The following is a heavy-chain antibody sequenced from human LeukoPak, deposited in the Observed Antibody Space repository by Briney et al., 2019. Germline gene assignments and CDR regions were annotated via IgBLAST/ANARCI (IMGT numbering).Heavy chain of an antibody. CDR2: IDPSDFYS. CDR1: GYSFTSYW. CDR3: ARHLGGSAWWGPFDF. V-gene: IGHV5-10-1*01. Sequence: PGESLKISCKSSGYSFTSYWISWVRQMPGKGLEWMGRIDPSDFYSNYSPSFQGHVTISADKSLSTAYLQWSSLKASDTAIYYCARHLGGSAWWGPFDFWGQGTLVTVSS. J-gene: IGHJ4*02. D-gene: IGHD6-19*01.